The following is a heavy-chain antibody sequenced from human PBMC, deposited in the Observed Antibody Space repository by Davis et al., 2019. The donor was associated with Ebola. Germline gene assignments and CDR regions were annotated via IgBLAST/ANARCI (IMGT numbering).Heavy chain of an antibody. J-gene: IGHJ6*03. Sequence: PGGSLRLSCAASGFTFSSYAMHWVRQAPGKGLEWVAVISYDGSNKYYADSVKGRFTISRDNSKNTLYLQMNSLRAEDTAVYYCAKVGGNYYYYMDVWGKGTTVTVSS. V-gene: IGHV3-30-3*01. CDR1: GFTFSSYA. CDR3: AKVGGNYYYYMDV. CDR2: ISYDGSNK. D-gene: IGHD3-16*01.